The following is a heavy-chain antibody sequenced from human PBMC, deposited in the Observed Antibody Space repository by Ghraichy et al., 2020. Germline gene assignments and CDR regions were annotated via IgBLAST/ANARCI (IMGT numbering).Heavy chain of an antibody. CDR1: GFTFSSYW. CDR2: IRQGGSEK. Sequence: GGSLRLSCAASGFTFSSYWMTWVRQAAGKGLEWVANIRQGGSEKYYLASVKGRFTISRDNARDILYLHMNSLRAEDTAVYYCARGFSDFLTDYDYYHADVWGNGTTVTGSS. CDR3: ARGFSDFLTDYDYYHADV. D-gene: IGHD3-9*01. J-gene: IGHJ6*03. V-gene: IGHV3-7*01.